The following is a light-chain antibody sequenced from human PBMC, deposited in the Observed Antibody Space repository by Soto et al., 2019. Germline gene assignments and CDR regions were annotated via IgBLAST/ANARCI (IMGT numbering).Light chain of an antibody. CDR1: QSISSW. V-gene: IGKV1-5*01. J-gene: IGKJ1*01. CDR2: DAS. Sequence: DIQMTQSPSTLSASVGDRVTITCRASQSISSWLAWYQQKPGKAPKLLIYDASSLESGVPSRFSGSGSGTEFTLTSSSLQPDDFATYYCQQYNRRTFGQGTKVEIK. CDR3: QQYNRRT.